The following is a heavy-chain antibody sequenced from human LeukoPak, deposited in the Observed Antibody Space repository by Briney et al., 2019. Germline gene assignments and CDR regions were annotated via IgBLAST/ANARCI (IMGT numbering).Heavy chain of an antibody. CDR2: ISAYNGNT. D-gene: IGHD3-3*01. V-gene: IGHV1-18*01. J-gene: IGHJ5*02. Sequence: ASVKVSCKASGGTFSSYAISWVRQAPGQGLEWMGWISAYNGNTNYAQKLQGRVTMTTDTSTSTAYMELRSLRSDDTAVYYCARVLPDDYDFWSGIGQNFDPWGQGTLVTVSS. CDR1: GGTFSSYA. CDR3: ARVLPDDYDFWSGIGQNFDP.